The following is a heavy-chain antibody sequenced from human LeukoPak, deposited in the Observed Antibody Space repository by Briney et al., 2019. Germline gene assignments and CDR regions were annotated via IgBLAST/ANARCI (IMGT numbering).Heavy chain of an antibody. CDR2: ISSSSSYI. D-gene: IGHD6-13*01. J-gene: IGHJ4*02. Sequence: PGGSLRLSCAASGFTFSDYYMSWIRQAPGKGLEWVSSISSSSSYIYYADSVKGRFTISRDNAKNSLCLQMNSLRAEDTAVYYCARDDEYSSSQFDYWGQGTLVTVSS. CDR1: GFTFSDYY. CDR3: ARDDEYSSSQFDY. V-gene: IGHV3-11*06.